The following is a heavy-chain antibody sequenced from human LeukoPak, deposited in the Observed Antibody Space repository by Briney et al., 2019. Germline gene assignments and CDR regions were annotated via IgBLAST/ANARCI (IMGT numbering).Heavy chain of an antibody. D-gene: IGHD3-22*01. V-gene: IGHV4-39*07. Sequence: SETLSLACTVSGGSISSSSYYWGWIRQPPGKGLEWIGSIYYSGSTYYNPSLKSRVTISVDTSKNQFSLKLSSVTAADTAVYYCARERISGYYHGGYDYWGQGTLVTVSS. CDR3: ARERISGYYHGGYDY. J-gene: IGHJ4*02. CDR2: IYYSGST. CDR1: GGSISSSSYY.